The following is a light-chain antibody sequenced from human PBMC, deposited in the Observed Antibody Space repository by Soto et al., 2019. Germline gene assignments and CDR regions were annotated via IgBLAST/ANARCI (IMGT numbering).Light chain of an antibody. CDR1: NIGSKS. V-gene: IGLV3-21*04. Sequence: SYELTQPPSVAVAPGTTARITCGGNNIGSKSVHWYQQKPGQAPVLVIYYDSDRPSGIPERFSGSNSGNTATLTISRVEAGDEADYYCQVWDSRSDSVVFGGGTKLTVL. J-gene: IGLJ2*01. CDR2: YDS. CDR3: QVWDSRSDSVV.